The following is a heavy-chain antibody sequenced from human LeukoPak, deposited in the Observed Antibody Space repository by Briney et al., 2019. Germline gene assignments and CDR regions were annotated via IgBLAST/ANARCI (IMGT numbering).Heavy chain of an antibody. CDR1: GFTFSSYG. J-gene: IGHJ6*02. Sequence: GGSLRLSCAASGFTFSSYGMHWVRQAPGKGLEWVAVISYDGSNNYYADSVKGRFTISRDNSKNTLYLQMNSLRAEDTAVYYCANSYYYGSGSSYGMDVWGQGTTVTVSS. V-gene: IGHV3-30*18. CDR3: ANSYYYGSGSSYGMDV. CDR2: ISYDGSNN. D-gene: IGHD3-10*01.